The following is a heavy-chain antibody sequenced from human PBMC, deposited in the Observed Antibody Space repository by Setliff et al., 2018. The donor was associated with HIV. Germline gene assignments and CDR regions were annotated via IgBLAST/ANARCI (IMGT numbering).Heavy chain of an antibody. J-gene: IGHJ3*02. V-gene: IGHV4-39*01. CDR2: IYSSGST. CDR1: GGSISSSSYY. Sequence: SETLSLTCTVSGGSISSSSYYWGWIRQPPGKGLEWIGSIYSSGSTYYNPSLKSRVTISVDTSKIQFSLKLGSVTAADTAVYSCARPHSIIYYYVAFDIWGQGTMVTVSS. D-gene: IGHD3-22*01. CDR3: ARPHSIIYYYVAFDI.